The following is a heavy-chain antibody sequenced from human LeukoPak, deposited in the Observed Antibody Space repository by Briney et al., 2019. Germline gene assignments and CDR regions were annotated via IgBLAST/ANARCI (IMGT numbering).Heavy chain of an antibody. D-gene: IGHD5-24*01. V-gene: IGHV4-61*02. Sequence: SETLSLTCTVSGGSISRGDYYWTWIRQPAGRGLEWIGRIYTSGSTNYNPSLKSRVTISLDMSKKQFSLKMSSVTAADTAVYFCARERWLQFGDDAFDIWGQGTMVIVSS. CDR1: GGSISRGDYY. CDR3: ARERWLQFGDDAFDI. J-gene: IGHJ3*02. CDR2: IYTSGST.